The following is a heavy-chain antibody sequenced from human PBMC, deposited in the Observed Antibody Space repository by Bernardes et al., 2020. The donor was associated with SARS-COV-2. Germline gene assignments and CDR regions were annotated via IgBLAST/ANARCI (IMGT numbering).Heavy chain of an antibody. V-gene: IGHV1-18*01. D-gene: IGHD4-17*01. J-gene: IGHJ6*02. CDR1: GYTFTSYG. CDR3: ARDRLATVTTDIYYYYYGMDV. CDR2: ISAYNGNT. Sequence: ASVKVSCKASGYTFTSYGISWVRQAPGQGLEWMGWISAYNGNTNYAQKLQGRVTMTTDTSTSTAYMELRSLRSDDTAVYYCARDRLATVTTDIYYYYYGMDVWGQGTTVTVSS.